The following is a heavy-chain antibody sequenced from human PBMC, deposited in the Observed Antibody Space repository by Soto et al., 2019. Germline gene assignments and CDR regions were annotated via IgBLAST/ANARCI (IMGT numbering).Heavy chain of an antibody. D-gene: IGHD6-6*01. CDR2: IYPGDSDT. V-gene: IGHV5-51*01. CDR1: GYSFTSYW. CDR3: ARHYLEYSSSSAPGGY. J-gene: IGHJ4*02. Sequence: RGESLKISCKGSGYSFTSYWIGWVRQMPGKGLEWMGIIYPGDSDTRYSPSFQGQVTISADKSISTAYLQWSSLKASDTAMYYCARHYLEYSSSSAPGGYWGQGTLVTVSS.